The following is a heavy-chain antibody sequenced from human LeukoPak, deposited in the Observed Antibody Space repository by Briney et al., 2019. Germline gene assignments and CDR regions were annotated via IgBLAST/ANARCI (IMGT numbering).Heavy chain of an antibody. Sequence: GASVKVSCKASGYTFTGYYMHWVRQAPGQGLEWMGWINLSSGGTNYAQMFQGRVTMTRDTSISTAYMELSRLRSDDTAVYYCARAHYYGSGSYYIGVPDDWGQGTLVTVPS. V-gene: IGHV1-2*02. CDR3: ARAHYYGSGSYYIGVPDD. D-gene: IGHD3-10*01. CDR2: INLSSGGT. J-gene: IGHJ4*02. CDR1: GYTFTGYY.